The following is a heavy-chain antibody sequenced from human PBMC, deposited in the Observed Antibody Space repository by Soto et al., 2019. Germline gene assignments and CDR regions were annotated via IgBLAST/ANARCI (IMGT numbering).Heavy chain of an antibody. V-gene: IGHV3-23*01. CDR1: GFTFSSYA. D-gene: IGHD6-19*01. J-gene: IGHJ6*02. Sequence: LRLSCAASGFTFSSYAMSWVRQAPGKGLEWVSAISGSGGSTYYADSVKGRFTISRDNSKNTLYLQMNRLRAEDTAVYYCAKKGDSGWLDYYYGMDVWGQGTTVTVSS. CDR2: ISGSGGST. CDR3: AKKGDSGWLDYYYGMDV.